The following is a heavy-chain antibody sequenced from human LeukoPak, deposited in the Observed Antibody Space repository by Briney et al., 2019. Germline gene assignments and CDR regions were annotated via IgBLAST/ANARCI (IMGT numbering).Heavy chain of an antibody. CDR3: TGDNFDSNVKFDY. Sequence: GGSLRLSCVVSGFTFSGSAVHWVRQASGKGLEWVGRIRSKANNYATAYAASVKGRFTISRDDSKNTAYLQMNSLKTEDTAVYYCTGDNFDSNVKFDYWGQGTLVTVSS. D-gene: IGHD3-22*01. CDR1: GFTFSGSA. CDR2: IRSKANNYAT. V-gene: IGHV3-73*01. J-gene: IGHJ4*02.